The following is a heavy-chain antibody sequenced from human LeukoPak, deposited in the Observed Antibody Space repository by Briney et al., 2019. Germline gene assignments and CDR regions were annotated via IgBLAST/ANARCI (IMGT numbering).Heavy chain of an antibody. Sequence: SETLSLICTVSGGSISSYYWSWIRQPPGKGLEWIGYIYYSGSTNYNPPLKSRVTISVDTSKNQFSLKLSSVTAADTAVYYCARGAIFGVVIPHYFDYWGQGTLVTVSS. D-gene: IGHD3-3*01. CDR3: ARGAIFGVVIPHYFDY. V-gene: IGHV4-59*01. CDR1: GGSISSYY. J-gene: IGHJ4*02. CDR2: IYYSGST.